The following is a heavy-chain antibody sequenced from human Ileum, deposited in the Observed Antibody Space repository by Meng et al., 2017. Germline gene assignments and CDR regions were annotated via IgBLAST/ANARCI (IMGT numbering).Heavy chain of an antibody. D-gene: IGHD2-21*02. CDR3: ARIRTLAYCGGDCYSKYAFDI. CDR1: GYTFTGYY. CDR2: INPNSGGT. J-gene: IGHJ3*02. Sequence: ASVKVSCKASGYTFTGYYMHWVRQAPGQGLEWMGWINPNSGGTNYAQKFQGRVTMTRDTSISTAYMELSRLRSDDTAVYYCARIRTLAYCGGDCYSKYAFDIWGQGTMVTVSS. V-gene: IGHV1-2*02.